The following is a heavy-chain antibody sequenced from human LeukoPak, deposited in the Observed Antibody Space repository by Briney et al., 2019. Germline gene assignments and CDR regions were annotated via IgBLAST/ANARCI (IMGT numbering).Heavy chain of an antibody. CDR3: ARDGGRCSFDY. CDR1: GFIFSTYG. V-gene: IGHV3-33*01. D-gene: IGHD3-16*01. Sequence: PGGSLRLSCAASGFIFSTYGMHWVRQAPGKGLEWVAVIWDDGSNKNYADSVKGRVTISRDNSQNTLHLQMNSLRAEDTAIYYCARDGGRCSFDYWGQGTLVTVSS. J-gene: IGHJ4*02. CDR2: IWDDGSNK.